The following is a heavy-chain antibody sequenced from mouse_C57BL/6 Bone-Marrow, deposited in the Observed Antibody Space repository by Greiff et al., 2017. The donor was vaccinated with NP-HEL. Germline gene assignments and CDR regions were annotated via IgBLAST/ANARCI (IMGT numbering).Heavy chain of an antibody. CDR3: ARYYEGYPYAMDY. D-gene: IGHD2-3*01. J-gene: IGHJ4*01. CDR2: IDPSDSYT. V-gene: IGHV1-59*01. CDR1: GYTFTSYW. Sequence: VQLQQPGAELVRPGTSVKLSCKASGYTFTSYWMHWVKQRPGQGLEWIGVIDPSDSYTNYNQKFKGKATLTVDTSSSTAYMQLSNLTAEDSAVYYCARYYEGYPYAMDYWGQGTSVTVSS.